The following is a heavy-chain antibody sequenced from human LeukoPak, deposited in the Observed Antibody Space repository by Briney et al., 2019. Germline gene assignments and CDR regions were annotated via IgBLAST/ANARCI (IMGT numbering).Heavy chain of an antibody. CDR2: MNPNSGNT. CDR3: ARGTKWFGELYRYYYYYMDV. V-gene: IGHV1-8*03. D-gene: IGHD3-10*01. Sequence: ASVKVSCKASGYTFTSYDINWVRQATGQGLEWMGWMNPNSGNTGYAQKFQGRVTITRNTPISTAYMELSSLRSEDTAVYYCARGTKWFGELYRYYYYYMDVWGKGTTVTVSS. J-gene: IGHJ6*03. CDR1: GYTFTSYD.